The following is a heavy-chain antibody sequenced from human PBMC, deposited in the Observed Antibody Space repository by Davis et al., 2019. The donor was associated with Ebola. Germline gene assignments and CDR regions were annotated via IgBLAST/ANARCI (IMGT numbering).Heavy chain of an antibody. Sequence: GESLKISCKGSGYTFNNFWIGWVRQMPGKGLEWMGIIYPGDSDARYSPSFQGQVTISADKSMSTAYLQWSSLKDSDTAMYYCASARGDTLPWPAAFDFWGQGTLVTVSS. V-gene: IGHV5-51*01. CDR3: ASARGDTLPWPAAFDF. D-gene: IGHD5-18*01. J-gene: IGHJ4*02. CDR1: GYTFNNFW. CDR2: IYPGDSDA.